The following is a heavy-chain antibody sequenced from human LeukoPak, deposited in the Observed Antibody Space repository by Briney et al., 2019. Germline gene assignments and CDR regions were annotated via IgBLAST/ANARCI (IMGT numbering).Heavy chain of an antibody. CDR1: GGSISSYS. CDR3: ARVSSTDYYYYYMDV. J-gene: IGHJ6*03. V-gene: IGHV4-59*12. Sequence: PSETLSLTCTVSGGSISSYSWSWIRQPPGKALEWIGYIYYSGNTNYNPSLTSRVTMSVDTSKNQFSLKLSSVTAADTAVYYCARVSSTDYYYYYMDVWGKGTTVTVSS. CDR2: IYYSGNT.